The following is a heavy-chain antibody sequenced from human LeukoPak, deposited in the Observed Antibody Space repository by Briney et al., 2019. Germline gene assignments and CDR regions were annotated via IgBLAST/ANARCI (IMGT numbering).Heavy chain of an antibody. CDR2: ISGSGGST. CDR3: AKSGVVRYYYYYYMDV. D-gene: IGHD3-22*01. CDR1: GFTFSSYA. V-gene: IGHV3-23*01. Sequence: GGSLRLSCAASGFTFSSYAMSWVRQAPGKGLEWVSAISGSGGSTYYADSVKGRFTISRDNSKNTLYLQMNSLRAEDTAVYYCAKSGVVRYYYYYYMDVWGKGTTVAVSS. J-gene: IGHJ6*03.